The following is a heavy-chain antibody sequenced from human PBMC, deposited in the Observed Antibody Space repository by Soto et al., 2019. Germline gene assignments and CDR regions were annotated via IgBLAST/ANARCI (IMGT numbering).Heavy chain of an antibody. CDR1: GYNFTNYW. CDR2: IDPSDSYN. D-gene: IGHD5-12*01. CDR3: RVATIYGMDV. Sequence: PGESLKISCKASGYNFTNYWINWVRQMPGKGLEWMARIDPSDSYNNYNPSFQGHVTISIDKSINTAFLQWSSLKASDTAIYYCRVATIYGMDVWGQGTTVTVSS. V-gene: IGHV5-10-1*01. J-gene: IGHJ6*02.